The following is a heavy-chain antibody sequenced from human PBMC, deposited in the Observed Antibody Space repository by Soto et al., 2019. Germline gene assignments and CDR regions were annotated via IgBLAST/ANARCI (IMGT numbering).Heavy chain of an antibody. CDR3: ARDEYISDYYYYGMDV. CDR1: GYSISSGYY. CDR2: IYHSGST. D-gene: IGHD5-18*01. V-gene: IGHV4-38-2*02. J-gene: IGHJ6*02. Sequence: SETLSLTCAVSGYSISSGYYWGWIRQPPGKGLEWIGSIYHSGSTYYNPSLKSRVTISVDTSKNQFSLKLSSVTAADTAVYYCARDEYISDYYYYGMDVWGQGTTVTVSS.